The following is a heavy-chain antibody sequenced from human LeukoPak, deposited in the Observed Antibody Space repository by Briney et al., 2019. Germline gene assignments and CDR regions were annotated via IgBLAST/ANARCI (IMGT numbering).Heavy chain of an antibody. Sequence: ASVKVSCKASGYTFVSYGISWVRQAPGQGLEWMGWISADNANTNYAQKLQGRVTMTTDTSTNTAYMELRSLTSDDTAVYFCARSGRTVTTHFDYWGQGTLVTVSS. V-gene: IGHV1-18*01. D-gene: IGHD4-17*01. CDR3: ARSGRTVTTHFDY. CDR1: GYTFVSYG. J-gene: IGHJ4*02. CDR2: ISADNANT.